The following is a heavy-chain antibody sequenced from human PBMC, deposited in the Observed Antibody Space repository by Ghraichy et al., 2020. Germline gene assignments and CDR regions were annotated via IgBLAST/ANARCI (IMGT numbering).Heavy chain of an antibody. CDR2: VDYTGTT. V-gene: IGHV4-39*07. CDR3: ARRVATFAYLDI. CDR1: GGSISSSSFY. J-gene: IGHJ4*02. D-gene: IGHD3-16*01. Sequence: SQTLSLTCTVSGGSISSSSFYWGWIRQPPGKGLEWIGTVDYTGTTFYNPSLKSRVSISVDRSQNQFSLRLSSATAADTAVYYCARRVATFAYLDIWGPRTLVTVSS.